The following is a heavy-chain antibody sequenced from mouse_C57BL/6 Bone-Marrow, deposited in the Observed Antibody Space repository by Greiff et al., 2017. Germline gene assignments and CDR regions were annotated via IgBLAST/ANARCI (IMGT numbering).Heavy chain of an antibody. V-gene: IGHV5-9*01. CDR3: AVPRGY. CDR1: GFTFSRYT. CDR2: ISGGGGNT. Sequence: EVKLMESGGGLVKPGGSLKLSCAASGFTFSRYTMSWVRQTPEKRLEWVATISGGGGNTYYPDSVKGRFTISRGNAKNTLYLQMGSLRAEDTALYYCAVPRGYWGQGTTLTVSS. D-gene: IGHD5-1*01. J-gene: IGHJ2*01.